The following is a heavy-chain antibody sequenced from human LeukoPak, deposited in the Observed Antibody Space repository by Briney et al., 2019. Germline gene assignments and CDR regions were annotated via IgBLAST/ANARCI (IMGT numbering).Heavy chain of an antibody. CDR2: LSGSGGST. D-gene: IGHD4-17*01. Sequence: PGGSLRLSCAASGFTFSSYAMSWVRQAPGKGLEWVSALSGSGGSTYYADSVKGRFTISRDNSKNTLYLQMNSLRAEDTAVYYCANGAYYGDYGPIDYWGQGTLVTVSS. V-gene: IGHV3-23*01. J-gene: IGHJ4*02. CDR1: GFTFSSYA. CDR3: ANGAYYGDYGPIDY.